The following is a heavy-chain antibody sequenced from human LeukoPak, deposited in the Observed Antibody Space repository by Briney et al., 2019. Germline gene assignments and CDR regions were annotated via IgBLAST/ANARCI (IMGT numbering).Heavy chain of an antibody. CDR3: ARDVGKELVDLDY. Sequence: ASVKVSCKASGGTFSSYAISWVRQAPGQGLEWMGWISAYNDNTNYAQKLQGRVTMTTDTSTSTAYMELRSLRSDDTAVYYCARDVGKELVDLDYWGQGTLVTVSS. D-gene: IGHD6-13*01. V-gene: IGHV1-18*01. J-gene: IGHJ4*02. CDR2: ISAYNDNT. CDR1: GGTFSSYA.